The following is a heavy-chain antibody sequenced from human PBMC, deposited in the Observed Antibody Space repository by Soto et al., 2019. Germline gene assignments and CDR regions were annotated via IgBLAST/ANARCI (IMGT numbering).Heavy chain of an antibody. CDR3: ARGKNVDIVATSYYHYYGMDV. CDR2: IDPTGGNR. CDR1: GYSITYNY. V-gene: IGHV1-46*01. J-gene: IGHJ6*02. Sequence: ASVKVSCKASGYSITYNYMHWVRQAPGKGLEWMGTIDPTGGNRNYAQKFQGRLTVTRDTSTSTVYMELRSLRSDDTAVYYCARGKNVDIVATSYYHYYGMDVWGQGTTVTVSS. D-gene: IGHD5-12*01.